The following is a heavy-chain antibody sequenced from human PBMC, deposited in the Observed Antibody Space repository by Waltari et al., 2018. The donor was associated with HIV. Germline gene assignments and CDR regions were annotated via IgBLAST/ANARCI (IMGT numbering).Heavy chain of an antibody. J-gene: IGHJ3*02. V-gene: IGHV3-66*01. D-gene: IGHD1-1*01. CDR2: MYSGGTT. CDR3: ARVDRAGTTSGWDVFDI. CDR1: GFTVSSHH. Sequence: GLVRPGGSLRLSCAASGFTVSSHHMGWVRQTPGKGLEYVSVMYSGGTTHYADSVNGRFTISRDSSKSALYLQMNTLRAEDTARYYCARVDRAGTTSGWDVFDIWGQGTMVTVSS.